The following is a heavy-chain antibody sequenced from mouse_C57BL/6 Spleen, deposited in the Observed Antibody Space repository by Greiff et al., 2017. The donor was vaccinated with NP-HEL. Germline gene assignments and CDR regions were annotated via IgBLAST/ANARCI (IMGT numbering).Heavy chain of an antibody. CDR2: IHPNSGST. D-gene: IGHD2-4*01. CDR1: GYTFTSYW. J-gene: IGHJ4*01. Sequence: VQLQQPGAELVKPGASVKLSCKASGYTFTSYWMHWVKQRPGQGLEWIGMIHPNSGSTNYNEKFKSKATLTVDKSSSTAYMQLSSLTSEDSAVYYCARDLYDYDYAMDYWGQGTSVTVSS. CDR3: ARDLYDYDYAMDY. V-gene: IGHV1-64*01.